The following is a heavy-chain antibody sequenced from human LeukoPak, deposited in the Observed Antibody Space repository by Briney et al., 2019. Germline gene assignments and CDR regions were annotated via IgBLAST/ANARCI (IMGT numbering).Heavy chain of an antibody. D-gene: IGHD3-22*01. CDR2: IYHSGST. J-gene: IGHJ4*02. CDR3: ARVGSTNYYDSSGYSDFDY. V-gene: IGHV4-38-2*02. Sequence: PSETLSLTCTVSGHSISSGYYWGWIRQPPGKGLEWIGSIYHSGSTYYNPSLKSRVTISVDTSKNQFSLKLSSVTAADTAVYYCARVGSTNYYDSSGYSDFDYWGQGTLVTVSS. CDR1: GHSISSGYY.